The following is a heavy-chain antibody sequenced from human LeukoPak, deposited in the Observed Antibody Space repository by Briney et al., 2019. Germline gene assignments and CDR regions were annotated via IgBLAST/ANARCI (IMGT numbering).Heavy chain of an antibody. J-gene: IGHJ4*02. V-gene: IGHV3-64*01. CDR2: ISSNGGST. D-gene: IGHD3-3*01. CDR3: AKEHDFWSGYGDY. CDR1: GFTFSSYA. Sequence: PGGSLRLSCAASGFTFSSYAMRWVRQAPGKGLEYVSAISSNGGSTSYANSVKGRFTISRDNSKNTLYLQMNSLRAEDTAVYYCAKEHDFWSGYGDYWGQGTLVTVSS.